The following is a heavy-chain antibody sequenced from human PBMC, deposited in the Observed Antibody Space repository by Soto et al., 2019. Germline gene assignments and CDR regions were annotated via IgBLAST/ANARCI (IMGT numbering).Heavy chain of an antibody. CDR2: IYYSGST. V-gene: IGHV4-39*01. CDR1: GGSISSSSYY. CDR3: ASARAIFGVVILAGWFDP. Sequence: QLQLQESGPGLVKPSETLSLTCTVSGGSISSSSYYWGWIRQPPGKGLEWIGSIYYSGSTYYNPSRRSRVPISVDTSKNQFSLKLSSVTAADTAVYYCASARAIFGVVILAGWFDPWGQGTLVTVSS. J-gene: IGHJ5*02. D-gene: IGHD3-3*01.